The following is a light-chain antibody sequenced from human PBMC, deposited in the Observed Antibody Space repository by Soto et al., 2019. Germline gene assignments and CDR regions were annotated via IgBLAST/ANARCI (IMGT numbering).Light chain of an antibody. V-gene: IGLV2-23*01. J-gene: IGLJ1*01. CDR3: CSYAGSSYV. CDR2: EGS. CDR1: SSDVGSYNL. Sequence: QSVLTQPASVSGPPGQSITISCTGTSSDVGSYNLVSWYQQHPGKAPKLMIYEGSKRPSGVSNRFSGSKSGNTASLTISGLRAEDEADYYCCSYAGSSYVFGTGTKVTVL.